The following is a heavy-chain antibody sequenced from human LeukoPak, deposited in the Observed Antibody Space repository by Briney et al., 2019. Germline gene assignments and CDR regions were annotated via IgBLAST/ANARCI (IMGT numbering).Heavy chain of an antibody. V-gene: IGHV1-69*04. CDR2: IIPILGIA. Sequence: ASVKVSCKASGGTFSSYAISWVRQAPGQVLEWMGRIIPILGIANYAQKFQGRVTITADKSTSTAYMELSSLRSEDTAVYYCARSPLLRFLEWTEAEYYFDYWGQGTLVTVSS. J-gene: IGHJ4*02. D-gene: IGHD3-3*01. CDR1: GGTFSSYA. CDR3: ARSPLLRFLEWTEAEYYFDY.